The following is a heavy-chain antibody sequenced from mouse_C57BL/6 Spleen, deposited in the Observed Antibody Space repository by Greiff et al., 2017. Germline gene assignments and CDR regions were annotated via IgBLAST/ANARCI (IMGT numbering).Heavy chain of an antibody. CDR2: ISDGGSYT. CDR3: ARELFFDD. CDR1: GFTFSSYA. J-gene: IGHJ2*01. V-gene: IGHV5-4*01. Sequence: EVKVEESGGGLVKPGGSLKLSCAASGFTFSSYAMSWVRQTPEKRLEWVATISDGGSYTYYPDNVKGRFTISRDNAKNNLYLQMSHLKSEDTAMYYCARELFFDDWGQGTTLTVSS.